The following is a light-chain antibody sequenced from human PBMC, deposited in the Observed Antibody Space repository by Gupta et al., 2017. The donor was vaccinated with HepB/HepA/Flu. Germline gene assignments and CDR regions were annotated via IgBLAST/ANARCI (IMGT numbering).Light chain of an antibody. J-gene: IGLJ1*01. CDR3: SSDTSSSTYV. CDR2: EVS. Sequence: QSALTQPASVSGSPGQPITIPCPGNSSDVGGFDYVYWYPQHPGKPPKLMIYEVSNRPSGVANRFSGSKAGNTASLTISGLQAEDEADYYCSSDTSSSTYVFGTGTKVTVL. CDR1: SSDVGGFDY. V-gene: IGLV2-14*01.